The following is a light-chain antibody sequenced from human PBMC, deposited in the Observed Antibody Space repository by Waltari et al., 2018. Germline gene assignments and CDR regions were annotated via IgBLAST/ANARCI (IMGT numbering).Light chain of an antibody. V-gene: IGLV3-21*04. J-gene: IGLJ3*02. CDR1: NIGSNS. CDR3: QVWDDVTDSGV. Sequence: YVLTQPPSVSVDPGKTARLTCGGDNIGSNSVNWYQQKPGQAPVLFMFYDRDRPSWTPERFSGSNSGNTATLTISLVEAGDEADYHCQVWDDVTDSGVFGGGTKLTVL. CDR2: YDR.